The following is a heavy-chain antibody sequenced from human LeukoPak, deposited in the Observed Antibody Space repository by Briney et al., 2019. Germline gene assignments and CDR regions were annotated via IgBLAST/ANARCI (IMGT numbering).Heavy chain of an antibody. J-gene: IGHJ4*02. D-gene: IGHD3-22*01. Sequence: SETLSLTCTVSGGSISSYYWSWIRQPPGKGLEWIGYIYYSGSTSYNPSLKSRVTISVDTSKNQFSLKLSSVTAADTAVYYCARSDPTYYYDSSGYYLDYWGQGTLVTVSS. CDR3: ARSDPTYYYDSSGYYLDY. CDR2: IYYSGST. CDR1: GGSISSYY. V-gene: IGHV4-59*01.